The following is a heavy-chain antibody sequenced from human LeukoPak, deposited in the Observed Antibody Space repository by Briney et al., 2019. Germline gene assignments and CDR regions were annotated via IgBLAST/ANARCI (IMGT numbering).Heavy chain of an antibody. CDR3: ARDIQLWYPAGMDV. CDR2: ISSSSSTI. J-gene: IGHJ6*02. Sequence: GGSLRLSCAASGFTFSSYSMNWVRQAPGKGLEWVSYISSSSSTIYYADSVKGRFTISRDNAKNSLYPQMNSLRAEDTAVYYCARDIQLWYPAGMDVWAKGPRSPSP. V-gene: IGHV3-48*04. CDR1: GFTFSSYS. D-gene: IGHD5-18*01.